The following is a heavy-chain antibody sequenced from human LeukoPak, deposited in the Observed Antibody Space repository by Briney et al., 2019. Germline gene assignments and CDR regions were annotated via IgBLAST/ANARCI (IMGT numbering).Heavy chain of an antibody. CDR3: ARDQKTMVRGVIGYGMDV. CDR2: IYTSGST. J-gene: IGHJ6*02. V-gene: IGHV4-4*07. Sequence: SETLSLTCTVSGGSISSYYWSWIRQPAGKGLEWIGRIYTSGSTNYNPSLKSRVTMSVDTSKNQFSLKLSSVTAADTAVYYCARDQKTMVRGVIGYGMDVWGQGTTVTVSS. CDR1: GGSISSYY. D-gene: IGHD3-10*01.